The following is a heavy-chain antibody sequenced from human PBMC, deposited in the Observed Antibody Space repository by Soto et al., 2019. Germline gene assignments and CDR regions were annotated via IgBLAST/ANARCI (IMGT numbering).Heavy chain of an antibody. D-gene: IGHD6-19*01. CDR3: ARSSSGWYYFDY. Sequence: EVQLVESGGGLVQPGRSLRLSCAASGFTFDDYAMHWVRQAPGKGLEWVSGISWNSGSIGYADSVKGRFTISRDNAKNSLYLQMNGLRAEDTALYYCARSSSGWYYFDYWGQGTLVTVSS. J-gene: IGHJ4*02. CDR2: ISWNSGSI. V-gene: IGHV3-9*01. CDR1: GFTFDDYA.